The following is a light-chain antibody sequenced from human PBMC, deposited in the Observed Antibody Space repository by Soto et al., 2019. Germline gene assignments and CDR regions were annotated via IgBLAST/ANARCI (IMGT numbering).Light chain of an antibody. V-gene: IGKV1-5*03. CDR2: KAS. J-gene: IGKJ1*01. CDR1: QTISSW. Sequence: DIQMTQSPTTRSASVGGRVTITCRASQTISSWLAWYQQKPGKAPKLLIYKASTLKSGVPSRFSGSGSGTDFSLTISSLQPEDFATYYCQQSYRSPPTFGQGTKVDIK. CDR3: QQSYRSPPT.